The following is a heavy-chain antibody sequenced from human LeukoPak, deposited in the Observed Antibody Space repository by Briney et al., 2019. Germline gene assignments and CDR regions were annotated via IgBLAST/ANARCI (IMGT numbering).Heavy chain of an antibody. CDR1: GGSFSSGSYY. CDR3: ARVARVNCSGGSCYLFNWFDP. CDR2: IYYSGRA. Sequence: SETLSLTCTVSGGSFSSGSYYWGWRRQPPGTGLEWIGYIYYSGRANYNPSLKSRITISVDTSKNQFSLKLSSVTAADTAVYYCARVARVNCSGGSCYLFNWFDPWGQGTLVTVSS. J-gene: IGHJ5*02. D-gene: IGHD2-15*01. V-gene: IGHV4-61*01.